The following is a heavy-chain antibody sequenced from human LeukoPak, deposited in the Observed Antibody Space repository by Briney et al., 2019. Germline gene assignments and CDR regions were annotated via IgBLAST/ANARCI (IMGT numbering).Heavy chain of an antibody. CDR3: ARDLRGGSYYYDSSGYYYQMSVAFDI. CDR2: IYHSGST. J-gene: IGHJ3*02. Sequence: PSETLSLTCTVSGYSISSGYYWGWIRQPPGKGLEWIGSIYHSGSTYYNPSPKSRVTISVDTSKNQFSLKLSSVTAADTAVYYCARDLRGGSYYYDSSGYYYQMSVAFDIWGQGTMVTVSS. V-gene: IGHV4-38-2*02. CDR1: GYSISSGYY. D-gene: IGHD3-22*01.